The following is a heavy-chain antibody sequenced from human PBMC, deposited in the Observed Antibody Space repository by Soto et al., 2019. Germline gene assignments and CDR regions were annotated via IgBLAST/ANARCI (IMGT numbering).Heavy chain of an antibody. D-gene: IGHD3-22*01. Sequence: ASVKVSCKASGYTFTSYYMHWVRQAPGQGLEWMGIINPSGGSTSYAQKFQGRVTMTRDTSTSTVYMELSSLRSEDTAVYYCAGDAPPRVEEGDSRGYYYAFDIWGQGTMVTVSS. CDR3: AGDAPPRVEEGDSRGYYYAFDI. J-gene: IGHJ3*02. V-gene: IGHV1-46*01. CDR1: GYTFTSYY. CDR2: INPSGGST.